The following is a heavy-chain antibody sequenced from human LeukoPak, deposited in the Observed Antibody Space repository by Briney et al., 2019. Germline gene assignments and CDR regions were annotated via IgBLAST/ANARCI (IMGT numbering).Heavy chain of an antibody. J-gene: IGHJ5*02. CDR3: ARDPHYDFWSGYPHGPNWFDP. CDR1: GYTFTGYY. D-gene: IGHD3-3*01. V-gene: IGHV1-69*13. CDR2: IIPIFGTA. Sequence: GASVKVSCKASGYTFTGYYMHWVRQAPGQGLEWMGGIIPIFGTANYAQKFQGRVTITADESTSTAYMELSSLRSEDTAVYYCARDPHYDFWSGYPHGPNWFDPWGQGTLVTVSS.